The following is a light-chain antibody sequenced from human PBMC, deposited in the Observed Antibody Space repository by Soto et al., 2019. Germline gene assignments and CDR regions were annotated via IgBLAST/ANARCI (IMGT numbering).Light chain of an antibody. V-gene: IGLV2-23*02. Sequence: QSVLTQPASVSGSPGQSITISCTGTTSDVGSYDLVSWYQHHPGKAPKLLIYEVSKRPSGVSDRFSGSKSGNTASLTISGLQTEDEAEYYCCSFAGSSNLYVFGTGTKVTVL. CDR2: EVS. CDR1: TSDVGSYDL. J-gene: IGLJ1*01. CDR3: CSFAGSSNLYV.